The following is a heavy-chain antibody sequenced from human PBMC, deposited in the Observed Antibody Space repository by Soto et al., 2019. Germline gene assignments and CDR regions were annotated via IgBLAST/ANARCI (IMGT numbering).Heavy chain of an antibody. J-gene: IGHJ4*02. CDR1: GFSLSSSGVG. CDR2: IYWNDEK. Sequence: QITLKAYGPTLVKPTQALTLTCSFSGFSLSSSGVGVGWIRQPPGNALEMLAFIYWNDEKLYSPSLRSRLTITKDTSKNQVVLTMTNMDPVYTATFFCAHRAAIGDGFDYWGQGTLVTVSS. CDR3: AHRAAIGDGFDY. D-gene: IGHD2-2*01. V-gene: IGHV2-5*01.